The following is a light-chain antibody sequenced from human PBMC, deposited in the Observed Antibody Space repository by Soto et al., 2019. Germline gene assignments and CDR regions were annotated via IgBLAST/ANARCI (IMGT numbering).Light chain of an antibody. CDR3: QQRSNWPLT. Sequence: IQLTQSPSSLSASVGDRVTLTCRASQGISSWLAWYQEKPGKAPKLVIYKASNLKSGVPSRVSGSGSGTEFTLTISSLEPEDFAVYYCQQRSNWPLTFGQGTKVDIK. CDR1: QGISSW. V-gene: IGKV1-5*03. CDR2: KAS. J-gene: IGKJ1*01.